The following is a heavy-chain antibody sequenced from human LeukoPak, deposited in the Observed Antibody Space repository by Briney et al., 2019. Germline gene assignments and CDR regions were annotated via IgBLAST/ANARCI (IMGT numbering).Heavy chain of an antibody. Sequence: GGSLRLSCAVSGFTSRNYGMHWVRQTPGKGLEWVAAIWHDESNKNYADSVKGRFTISRDNSKNTLYLQMNSLRAEDTAVYYCARDVSVGYYDSSGKQNYYYYGMDVWGQGTTVTVSS. V-gene: IGHV3-33*01. J-gene: IGHJ6*02. CDR1: GFTSRNYG. CDR3: ARDVSVGYYDSSGKQNYYYYGMDV. D-gene: IGHD3-22*01. CDR2: IWHDESNK.